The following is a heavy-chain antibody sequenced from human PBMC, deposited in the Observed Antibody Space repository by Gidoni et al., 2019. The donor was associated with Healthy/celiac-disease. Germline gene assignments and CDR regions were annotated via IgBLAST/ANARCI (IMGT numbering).Heavy chain of an antibody. V-gene: IGHV1-69*08. CDR3: ARDLHDSSGYYPDY. CDR2: IIPILGIA. D-gene: IGHD3-22*01. J-gene: IGHJ4*02. Sequence: QVQLVQSGAEVKKPGSSVKVSCKASGGTFSSYTISWVRQAPGQGLEWMGRIIPILGIANYAQKFQGRVTITADKSTSTAYMELSSLRSEDTAVYYCARDLHDSSGYYPDYWGQGTLVTVSS. CDR1: GGTFSSYT.